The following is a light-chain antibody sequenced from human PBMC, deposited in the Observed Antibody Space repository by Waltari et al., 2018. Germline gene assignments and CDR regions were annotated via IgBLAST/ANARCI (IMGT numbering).Light chain of an antibody. Sequence: QSALTQPASVSGSPGQSVTIPCSGTSSDVGVYNYVSWYQQYPGKAPNLMIYGVSHRPSGVSDRFSGSKSGSTASLTISGLQAEDEADYYCSSYTSSNTVVFGGGTKLTVL. V-gene: IGLV2-14*03. J-gene: IGLJ2*01. CDR1: SSDVGVYNY. CDR3: SSYTSSNTVV. CDR2: GVS.